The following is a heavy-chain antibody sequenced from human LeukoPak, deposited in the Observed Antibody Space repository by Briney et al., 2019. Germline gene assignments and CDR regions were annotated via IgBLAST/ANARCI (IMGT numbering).Heavy chain of an antibody. Sequence: ASVKVSCKASGYTFTSYDINWVRQAAGQGLEWMGWMNPNTGNTGYAQKCQGRVTMTRNTSISTAYMELSSLRPDDTAVFYCARGTPESSSSDYWGQGTLVTVSS. V-gene: IGHV1-8*01. CDR1: GYTFTSYD. D-gene: IGHD6-13*01. CDR3: ARGTPESSSSDY. CDR2: MNPNTGNT. J-gene: IGHJ4*02.